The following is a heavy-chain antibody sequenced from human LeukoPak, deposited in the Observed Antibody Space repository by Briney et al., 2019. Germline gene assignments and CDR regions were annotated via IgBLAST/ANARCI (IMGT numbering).Heavy chain of an antibody. V-gene: IGHV4-39*01. CDR3: ARLLYDRSGYYYFDY. CDR1: GGSIRNNGYY. J-gene: IGHJ4*02. Sequence: PSETLSLTCIVSGGSIRNNGYYWGWIRQPPGKGLEWIGSIYYSGSTYDNPSLKSRATISVDTSRNQFSLRLRSVTAADTAVYYCARLLYDRSGYYYFDYWGQGTLVTVSS. CDR2: IYYSGST. D-gene: IGHD3-22*01.